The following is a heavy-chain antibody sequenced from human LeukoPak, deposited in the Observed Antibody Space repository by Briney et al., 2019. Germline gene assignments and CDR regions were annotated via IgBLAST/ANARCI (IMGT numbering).Heavy chain of an antibody. V-gene: IGHV4-38-2*02. CDR2: IYQTGST. CDR1: GYSISSGYY. Sequence: SETLSLTCTVSGYSISSGYYWGWIRQPPGKGLEWIGNIYQTGSTNYNPSLKSRVTISVDTSKNQFSLKLSSVTAADTAVYYCARHAHGYCSSTSCSSGRWFDPWGQGTLVTVSS. D-gene: IGHD2-2*01. CDR3: ARHAHGYCSSTSCSSGRWFDP. J-gene: IGHJ5*02.